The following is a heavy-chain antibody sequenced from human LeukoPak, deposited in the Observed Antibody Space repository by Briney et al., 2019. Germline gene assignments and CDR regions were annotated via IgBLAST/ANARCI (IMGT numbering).Heavy chain of an antibody. V-gene: IGHV1-2*02. CDR3: ARGVTYHYDSSGYHYDAFDI. Sequence: ASVKVSCKASGYTFTGYYMHWVRQAPGQGLEWMGWINPNSGGTNYAQKFQGRVTMTRDTSISTAYMELSRLRSDDTAVYYCARGVTYHYDSSGYHYDAFDIWSQGTMVTVSS. CDR1: GYTFTGYY. D-gene: IGHD3-22*01. CDR2: INPNSGGT. J-gene: IGHJ3*02.